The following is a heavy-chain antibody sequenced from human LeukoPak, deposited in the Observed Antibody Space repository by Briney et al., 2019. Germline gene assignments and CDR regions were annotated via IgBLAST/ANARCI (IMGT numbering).Heavy chain of an antibody. V-gene: IGHV3-53*01. D-gene: IGHD6-13*01. J-gene: IGHJ4*02. Sequence: GGSLRLSCAASGFTVSSNYMSWVRQAPGKGLEWVSVIYSGGSTYYADSVKGRFTISRDNSKNTLYLQMNSLRAEDTAVYYCARETPFYSSRTGGFDYWGQGTLVTVSS. CDR2: IYSGGST. CDR1: GFTVSSNY. CDR3: ARETPFYSSRTGGFDY.